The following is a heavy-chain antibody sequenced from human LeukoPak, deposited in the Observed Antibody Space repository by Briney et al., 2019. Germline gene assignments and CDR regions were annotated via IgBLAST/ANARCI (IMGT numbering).Heavy chain of an antibody. Sequence: GGPLRLSCAASGFTFSSYAMSWVRQAPGKGLEWVSAISGSGGSTYYADSVKGRFTISRDNSKNTLYLQMNSLRAEDTAVYYCAKDGCSGGSCHNDAFDIWGQGTMVTVSS. D-gene: IGHD2-15*01. CDR1: GFTFSSYA. V-gene: IGHV3-23*01. J-gene: IGHJ3*02. CDR2: ISGSGGST. CDR3: AKDGCSGGSCHNDAFDI.